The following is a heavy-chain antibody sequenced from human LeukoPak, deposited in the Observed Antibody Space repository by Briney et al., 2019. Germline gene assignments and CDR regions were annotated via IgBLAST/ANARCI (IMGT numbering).Heavy chain of an antibody. CDR3: ARSAKKELFDY. J-gene: IGHJ4*02. CDR1: GFTFSSYW. V-gene: IGHV3-74*01. Sequence: GGSLRLSCAASGFTFSSYWMHWVRQAPGKGLVWVSRINSDGGSTSYADSVKGRFTISRDNAKNTLYLQMNSLRAEDTAVYYCARSAKKELFDYWGQGTLVTVSS. CDR2: INSDGGST. D-gene: IGHD1-7*01.